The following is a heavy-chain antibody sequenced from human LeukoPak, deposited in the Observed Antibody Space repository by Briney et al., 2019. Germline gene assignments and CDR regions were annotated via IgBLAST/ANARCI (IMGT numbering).Heavy chain of an antibody. Sequence: PSETLSLTCTVSGGSISSGSYYWSWIRQPAGKGLEWIGRIYTSGSTNYNPSLKSRVTISVDTSKNQFSLKLSSVTAADTAVYYCARDTHYVGENDGFDPWGQGTLVTVSS. J-gene: IGHJ5*02. CDR1: GGSISSGSYY. CDR3: ARDTHYVGENDGFDP. CDR2: IYTSGST. V-gene: IGHV4-61*02. D-gene: IGHD1-26*01.